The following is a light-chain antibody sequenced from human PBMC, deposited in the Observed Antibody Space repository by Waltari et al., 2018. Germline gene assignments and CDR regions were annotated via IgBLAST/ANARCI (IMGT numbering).Light chain of an antibody. CDR3: MQGLQSPQIT. CDR2: LGS. Sequence: IVMTQSPLSLPVTPGEAASMCFRSSPSLLHSNGYSYLDWYVQKPGQSPQLLIYLGSTRASGVPDRFSGSGSGTDFTLKISRVEAEDVGVYYCMQGLQSPQITFGQGTRLEI. J-gene: IGKJ5*01. CDR1: PSLLHSNGYSY. V-gene: IGKV2-28*01.